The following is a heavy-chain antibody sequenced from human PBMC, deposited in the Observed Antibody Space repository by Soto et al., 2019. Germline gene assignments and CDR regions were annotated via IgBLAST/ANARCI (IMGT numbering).Heavy chain of an antibody. CDR2: ISGSGGST. V-gene: IGHV3-23*01. Sequence: GGSLRLSCAASGFTFSSYSMNWVRQAPGKGLEWVSAISGSGGSTYYADSVKGRFTISRDNSKNTLYLQMNSLRAEDTAVYYCAKLLGYDFWSGYTFDYWGQGTLVTVSS. J-gene: IGHJ4*02. CDR1: GFTFSSYS. D-gene: IGHD3-3*01. CDR3: AKLLGYDFWSGYTFDY.